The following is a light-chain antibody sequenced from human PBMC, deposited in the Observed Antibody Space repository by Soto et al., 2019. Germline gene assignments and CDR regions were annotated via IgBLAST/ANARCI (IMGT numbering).Light chain of an antibody. J-gene: IGLJ2*01. CDR2: EDN. CDR1: GGSIASNY. V-gene: IGLV6-57*04. CDR3: QSYDSTIPVV. Sequence: NFMLTQPHSVSESPGKTVTIFCARSGGSIASNYVQWYQQRPGSAPTTVIYEDNQRPSGVPDRFSGSIDRSSNSASLTISGLKTEDEADYYCQSYDSTIPVVFGGGTKLTVL.